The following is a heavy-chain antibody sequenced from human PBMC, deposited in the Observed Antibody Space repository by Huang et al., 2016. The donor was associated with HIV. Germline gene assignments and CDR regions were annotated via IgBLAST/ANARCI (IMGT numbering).Heavy chain of an antibody. CDR2: IRSKDYYETT. Sequence: EVQFVESGGGLVKPGRSLRLSCTASGFTFGNYGMSWFRQAPGKGLEWVGFIRSKDYYETTEDAASVKGRVNISRDDSKSSAYLKMNSLKPEDTAVYYCTRDSVYPNYYDGSGFYFDYWGQGTLVTVSS. CDR3: TRDSVYPNYYDGSGFYFDY. V-gene: IGHV3-49*05. J-gene: IGHJ4*02. CDR1: GFTFGNYG. D-gene: IGHD3-22*01.